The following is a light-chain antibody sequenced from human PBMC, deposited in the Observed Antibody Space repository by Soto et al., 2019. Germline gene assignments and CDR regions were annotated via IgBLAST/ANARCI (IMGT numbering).Light chain of an antibody. CDR1: SSDVGGYNY. J-gene: IGLJ1*01. CDR3: SSYTSSSILYV. Sequence: QSALTQPASVSGSPGQSITISCTGTSSDVGGYNYVSWYQQHPCKAPKLMIYDVSNRPSGVSNRFSGSKSGNTASLTISGLQAEDEADYYCSSYTSSSILYVFGTGTKLTVL. V-gene: IGLV2-14*01. CDR2: DVS.